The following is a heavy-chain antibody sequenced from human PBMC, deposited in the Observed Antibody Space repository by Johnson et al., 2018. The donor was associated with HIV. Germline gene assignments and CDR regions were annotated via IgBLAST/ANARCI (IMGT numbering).Heavy chain of an antibody. V-gene: IGHV3-30*04. CDR3: ARDYYYFDSRAYYDAFDI. D-gene: IGHD3-22*01. J-gene: IGHJ3*02. CDR2: ISYDGSNK. Sequence: QVQLVESGGGVVQPGRSLRLSCAASGFTFSSYAMHWVRQAPGKGLEWVAVISYDGSNKYYEDSVKGRFTISRDNSRNTLYLQMNSLRAEDTAMYYCARDYYYFDSRAYYDAFDIWGQGTMVTVSS. CDR1: GFTFSSYA.